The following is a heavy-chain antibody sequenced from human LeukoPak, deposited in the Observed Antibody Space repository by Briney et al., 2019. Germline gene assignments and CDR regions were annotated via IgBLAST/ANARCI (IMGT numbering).Heavy chain of an antibody. J-gene: IGHJ4*02. CDR1: GLTFSSYA. Sequence: PGGSLRLSCAASGLTFSSYAMSWVRQAPGKGLECVSSIDGSIGSTYYADSVKGRFTISRDNSKNTLYLQMNSLRAEDTAVYYCARVGIAVAGDPFDYWGQGTLVTVSS. D-gene: IGHD6-19*01. CDR3: ARVGIAVAGDPFDY. V-gene: IGHV3-23*01. CDR2: IDGSIGST.